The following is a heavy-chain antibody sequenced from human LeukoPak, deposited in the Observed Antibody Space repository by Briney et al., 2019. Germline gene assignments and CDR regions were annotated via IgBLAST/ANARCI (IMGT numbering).Heavy chain of an antibody. Sequence: SETLSLTCTVSGGSISSGGYFWSWIRQPAGQGLEWIGRIYTSGSTNYNPSLNSRVTISVDTSTNQFSLRLTSVTAADTAVYYCARGLRRADPSNWFDPWGQGTLVTVSS. V-gene: IGHV4-61*02. CDR1: GGSISSGGYF. CDR3: ARGLRRADPSNWFDP. CDR2: IYTSGST. D-gene: IGHD6-19*01. J-gene: IGHJ5*02.